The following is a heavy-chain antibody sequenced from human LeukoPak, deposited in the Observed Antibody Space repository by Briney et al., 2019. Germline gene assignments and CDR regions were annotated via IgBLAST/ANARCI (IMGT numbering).Heavy chain of an antibody. CDR1: GGSFSGYC. CDR3: ARGGERSGGWYSTYY. D-gene: IGHD6-19*01. Sequence: PSETLSLTCAVYGGSFSGYCWSWIRQPPGKGLEWIGEITHSGSTNYNPSLKSRVTISVDTSKNQFSLKLSSVTAADTAVYYCARGGERSGGWYSTYYWGQGTLVTVSS. CDR2: ITHSGST. J-gene: IGHJ4*02. V-gene: IGHV4-34*01.